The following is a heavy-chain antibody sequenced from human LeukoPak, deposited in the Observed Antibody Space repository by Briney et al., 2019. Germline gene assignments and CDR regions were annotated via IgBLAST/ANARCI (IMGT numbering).Heavy chain of an antibody. CDR2: IWYDGSDK. CDR3: ARVLGDSGWYLGWFDP. CDR1: GFTFSRYG. Sequence: PGGALRLSCAASGFTFSRYGMHWVRQAPGKGLEWVAGIWYDGSDKYYADSVKGRFTISRDNSKNTLYLQMNSLRVEDTAVYYCARVLGDSGWYLGWFDPWGQGTLVTVSS. D-gene: IGHD6-19*01. J-gene: IGHJ5*02. V-gene: IGHV3-33*01.